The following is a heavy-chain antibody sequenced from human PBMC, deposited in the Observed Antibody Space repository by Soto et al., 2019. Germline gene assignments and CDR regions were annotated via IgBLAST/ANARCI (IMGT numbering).Heavy chain of an antibody. CDR1: GFSLSTRGVG. CDR2: IYWDDDR. CDR3: ARYLWFGELLGYGIDY. D-gene: IGHD3-10*01. J-gene: IGHJ4*02. Sequence: QITLKESGPTLVKPTQTLTLTCTFSGFSLSTRGVGVGWIRQPPGKALEWLALIYWDDDRRYSPSLKSRLTITKDTSKNQVVLTMTNMDPVDTATYYCARYLWFGELLGYGIDYWGQGTLVTVSS. V-gene: IGHV2-5*02.